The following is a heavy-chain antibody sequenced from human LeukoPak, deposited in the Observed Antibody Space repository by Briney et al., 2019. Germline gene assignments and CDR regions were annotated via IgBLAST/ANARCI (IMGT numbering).Heavy chain of an antibody. Sequence: GGSLRLSCAAAGFTCSNYARHWVRQAPGKGLEWVAVISYDGSNKYYADSVKGRFTISRDNSKNTLYLQMNSLRAEDTAVYYCATGIRYCSSNSCTYFDDWGQGTLVTVSS. CDR3: ATGIRYCSSNSCTYFDD. CDR1: GFTCSNYA. CDR2: ISYDGSNK. V-gene: IGHV3-30*04. J-gene: IGHJ4*02. D-gene: IGHD2-2*01.